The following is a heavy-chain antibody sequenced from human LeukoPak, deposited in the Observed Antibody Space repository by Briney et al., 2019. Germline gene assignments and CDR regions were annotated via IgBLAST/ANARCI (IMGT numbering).Heavy chain of an antibody. D-gene: IGHD2-2*01. CDR2: INHSGST. V-gene: IGHV4-34*01. CDR1: GGSISSDY. Sequence: SETLSLTCTVSGGSISSDYWSWIRQPPGKGLEWIGEINHSGSTNYNPSLKSRVTISVDTSKNQFSLKLSSVTAADTAVYYCARGPNIVVVPAAISSWFDPWGQGTLVTVSS. J-gene: IGHJ5*02. CDR3: ARGPNIVVVPAAISSWFDP.